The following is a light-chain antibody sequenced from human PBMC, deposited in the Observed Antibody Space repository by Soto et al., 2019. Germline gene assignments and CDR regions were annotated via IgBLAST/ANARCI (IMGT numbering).Light chain of an antibody. Sequence: DIQMTQSPSSLSASVGDRVTITCRASQSISSYLNWYQQKPGKAPKLLIYAASSLQSGVPSRFSVSGSGTDFTLTISSLQPEDFATYYCQQSYSTFPTFGGGTKVEIK. CDR3: QQSYSTFPT. J-gene: IGKJ4*01. CDR2: AAS. V-gene: IGKV1-39*01. CDR1: QSISSY.